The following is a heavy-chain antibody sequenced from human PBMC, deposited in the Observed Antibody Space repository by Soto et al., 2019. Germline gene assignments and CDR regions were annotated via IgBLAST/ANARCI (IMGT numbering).Heavy chain of an antibody. Sequence: GGALRLSFAASGFTFSVYVMNWVRQAPGKGLEWVSYISSRSGSIHYPDYVKRRLTVSRDNPKKPLHLQITSLRDEETAVYYCARRMDGYHNYGMDVWGQGTTVTVSS. CDR2: ISSRSGSI. CDR1: GFTFSVYV. CDR3: ARRMDGYHNYGMDV. D-gene: IGHD2-15*01. V-gene: IGHV3-48*02. J-gene: IGHJ6*02.